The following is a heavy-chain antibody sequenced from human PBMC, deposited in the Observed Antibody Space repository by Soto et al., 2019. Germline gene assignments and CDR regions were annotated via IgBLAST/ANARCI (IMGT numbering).Heavy chain of an antibody. V-gene: IGHV4-59*01. D-gene: IGHD3-16*01. Sequence: SETLSLTCTVSGGSISSYYWSWIRQPPGKGLEWIGYIYYSGSTNYNPSLKSRVTISVDTSKNQFSLKLSSVTAADTAVYYCARGGGSLFDYWGQGTLVTVSS. CDR1: GGSISSYY. J-gene: IGHJ4*02. CDR2: IYYSGST. CDR3: ARGGGSLFDY.